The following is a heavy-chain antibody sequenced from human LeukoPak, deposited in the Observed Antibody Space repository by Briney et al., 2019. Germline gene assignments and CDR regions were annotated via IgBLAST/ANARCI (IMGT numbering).Heavy chain of an antibody. CDR3: ARTYGSGSSQPFDY. CDR1: GYTFTSFG. J-gene: IGHJ4*02. Sequence: SVQVSCKASGYTFTSFGISWVRQAPGQGLEWMGWISAYNGNTNYAQNLQGRVTMTTDTSTRTAYMELRSLRSDDTAVYYCARTYGSGSSQPFDYWGQGTLVTVSS. CDR2: ISAYNGNT. V-gene: IGHV1-18*01. D-gene: IGHD3-10*01.